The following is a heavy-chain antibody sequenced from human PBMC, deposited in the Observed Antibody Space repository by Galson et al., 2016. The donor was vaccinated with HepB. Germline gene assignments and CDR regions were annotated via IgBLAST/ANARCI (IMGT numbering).Heavy chain of an antibody. V-gene: IGHV4-34*01. J-gene: IGHJ6*03. Sequence: SETLSLTCAVYGGSFSSYYWNWIRQPPGKGLVWIGEINLSGNTNYNPSLKSRVSISLDTSKNQFSLRLGSVTAADTGVYYCARVQKGVVVTWFYYCVDVWGKGTTVTVSS. CDR2: INLSGNT. CDR1: GGSFSSYY. CDR3: ARVQKGVVVTWFYYCVDV. D-gene: IGHD2-21*02.